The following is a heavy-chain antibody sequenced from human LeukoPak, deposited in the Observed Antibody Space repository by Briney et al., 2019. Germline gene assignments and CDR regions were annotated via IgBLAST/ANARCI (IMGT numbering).Heavy chain of an antibody. CDR2: IWYDGSNK. V-gene: IGHV3-33*01. Sequence: GGSLRLSCAASGFTFSSYGMHWVRQAPGKGLEWVAVIWYDGSNKYYADSVKGRFTISRDNAKNSLYLQMNSLRAEDTAVYYCARFSYYYDSSGYLGYWGQGTLVTVSS. CDR1: GFTFSSYG. J-gene: IGHJ4*02. D-gene: IGHD3-22*01. CDR3: ARFSYYYDSSGYLGY.